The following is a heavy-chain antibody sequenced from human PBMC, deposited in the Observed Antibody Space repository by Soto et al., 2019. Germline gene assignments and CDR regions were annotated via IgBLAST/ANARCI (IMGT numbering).Heavy chain of an antibody. CDR2: MTPILGIA. CDR1: GGTFSSYS. V-gene: IGHV1-69*02. D-gene: IGHD4-17*01. Sequence: QVQLVQSGAEVKKPGSSVKVSCKASGGTFSSYSINWVRQAPGQGLEWMGRMTPILGIATYGQKFQGRVTITADKSTSTGYMERCSLRSEDTAVYYSAREPCCDYSCYWGQGSLVTVSS. CDR3: AREPCCDYSCY. J-gene: IGHJ4*02.